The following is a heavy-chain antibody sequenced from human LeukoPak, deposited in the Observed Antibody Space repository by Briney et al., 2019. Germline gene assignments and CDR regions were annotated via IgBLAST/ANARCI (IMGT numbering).Heavy chain of an antibody. Sequence: GGSLRLSCAASGFTFSSYWMSWVRQAPGKGLEWVANIKQDGSEKYYVDSVKGRFIISRDNAKNSLYLQMNSLRAEDTAVYYCARESTYYYFDYWGQGTLVTVSS. D-gene: IGHD3-10*01. V-gene: IGHV3-7*03. CDR3: ARESTYYYFDY. CDR1: GFTFSSYW. J-gene: IGHJ4*02. CDR2: IKQDGSEK.